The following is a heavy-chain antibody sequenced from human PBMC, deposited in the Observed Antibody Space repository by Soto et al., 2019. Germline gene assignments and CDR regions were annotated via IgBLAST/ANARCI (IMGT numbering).Heavy chain of an antibody. Sequence: PSETLSLTCTVSGGSISSSSYYWGWIRQPPGKGLEWIGSIYYSGSTYYNPSLKSRVTISVDTSKNQFSLKLSSVTAADTAVYYCARDRGRIAAAGTVGYYYGMDVWGQGTTVTVSS. CDR1: GGSISSSSYY. J-gene: IGHJ6*02. D-gene: IGHD6-13*01. V-gene: IGHV4-39*07. CDR2: IYYSGST. CDR3: ARDRGRIAAAGTVGYYYGMDV.